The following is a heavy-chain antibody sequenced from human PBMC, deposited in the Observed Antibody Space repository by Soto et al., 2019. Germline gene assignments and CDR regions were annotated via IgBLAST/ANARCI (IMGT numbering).Heavy chain of an antibody. CDR2: VSTDGGNT. Sequence: EVQLLESGGGLVQPGGSLRLSCAASGFTFSNYDITWVRQAPGKGLDWISSVSTDGGNTYNADSVKGRFTVSRDNSKNKLYLQMNSMRVDDTATYYCARGWQQLGNWGQGALVTVSS. CDR3: ARGWQQLGN. V-gene: IGHV3-23*01. CDR1: GFTFSNYD. J-gene: IGHJ4*02. D-gene: IGHD6-13*01.